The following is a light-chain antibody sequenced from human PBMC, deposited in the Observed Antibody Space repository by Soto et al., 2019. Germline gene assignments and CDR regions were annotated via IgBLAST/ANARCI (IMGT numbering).Light chain of an antibody. CDR3: QQYRDIPQT. V-gene: IGKV3-20*01. CDR2: NSS. Sequence: EIVLTQSPGTLSLSPGERATLSCRASETVRNNYLAWYQQKPGQAPRLLIYNSSTRPAGIPDRFSGSGSGTHFTLTIIRPEPEDFALCCCQQYRDIPQTFGHGTRVPIK. J-gene: IGKJ1*01. CDR1: ETVRNNY.